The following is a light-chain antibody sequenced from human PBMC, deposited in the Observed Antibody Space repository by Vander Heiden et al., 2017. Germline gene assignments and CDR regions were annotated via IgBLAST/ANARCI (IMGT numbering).Light chain of an antibody. V-gene: IGKV1-17*01. CDR1: QGSRND. J-gene: IGKJ2*01. CDR3: LQHNSYPLT. CDR2: GAL. Sequence: DIQMTQSPSSLSASVGDRVTITFRASQGSRNDLGWYQHKAGKAPKRLIFGALSLHSGVPSGCSGSGSGTEFTLTISSLQPEDFGTYSCLQHNSYPLTFGQWTKLEIK.